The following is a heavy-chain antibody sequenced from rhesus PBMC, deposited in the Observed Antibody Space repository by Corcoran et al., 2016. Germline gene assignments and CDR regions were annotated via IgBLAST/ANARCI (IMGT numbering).Heavy chain of an antibody. Sequence: EVQVVESGGGLAKPGGSLRLSCAASGFTFSNHWLYWVRQAPGKGLEWISAINSAGSSTYYADSVKGRFTISRENAKNTLYLQMDSLRAEDTAVYYCAKVDGQRGDYWGQGVLVTVSS. V-gene: IGHV3-28*02. CDR3: AKVDGQRGDY. J-gene: IGHJ4*01. D-gene: IGHD3S6*01. CDR1: GFTFSNHW. CDR2: INSAGSST.